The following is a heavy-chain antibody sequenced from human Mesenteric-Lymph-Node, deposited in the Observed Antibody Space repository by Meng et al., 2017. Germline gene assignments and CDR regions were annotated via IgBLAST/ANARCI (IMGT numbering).Heavy chain of an antibody. CDR1: GYKFSDSY. J-gene: IGHJ4*02. Sequence: ASVKVSCKASGYKFSDSYIHWVRQAPGQGLEWMGRINPNTGVTHSAQRFQGRITMTRDTSISTAYMELSSLRSEDTAVYYCARDGGDIVATSPADYWGQGTLVTVSS. D-gene: IGHD5-12*01. CDR2: INPNTGVT. CDR3: ARDGGDIVATSPADY. V-gene: IGHV1-2*06.